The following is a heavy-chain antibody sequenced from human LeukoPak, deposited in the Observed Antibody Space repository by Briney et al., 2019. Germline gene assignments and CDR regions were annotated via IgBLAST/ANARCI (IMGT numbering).Heavy chain of an antibody. CDR3: AKDGQD. J-gene: IGHJ4*02. Sequence: GGSLRLSCAASGFTFDDYAMHWLRQAPGKGLEWVSGISWNSGSIGYADSVKGRFTISRDNAKNSLYLQMNSLRAEDTALHYCAKDGQDWGQGTLVTVSS. CDR2: ISWNSGSI. V-gene: IGHV3-9*01. CDR1: GFTFDDYA.